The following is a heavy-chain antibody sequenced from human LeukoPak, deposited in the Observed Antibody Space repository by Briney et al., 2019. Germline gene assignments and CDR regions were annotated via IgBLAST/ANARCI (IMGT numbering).Heavy chain of an antibody. V-gene: IGHV4-59*08. CDR2: IYYSGST. Sequence: SSETLSLTCTVSGGSISSYYWSWIRQPPGKGLEWIGYIYYSGSTNYNPSLKSRVTISVDTSKNQFSLKLSSVTAADTAVYYCARHSIYGGVSFDYWGQGTLVTVSS. CDR3: ARHSIYGGVSFDY. D-gene: IGHD4-23*01. J-gene: IGHJ4*02. CDR1: GGSISSYY.